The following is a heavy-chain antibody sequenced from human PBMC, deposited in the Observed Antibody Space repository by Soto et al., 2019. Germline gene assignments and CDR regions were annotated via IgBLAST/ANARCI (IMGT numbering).Heavy chain of an antibody. V-gene: IGHV1-46*01. D-gene: IGHD4-17*01. Sequence: QVQLVQSGAEVKKPGASVKLSCEASAYTFTRFYMHWVRQAPGQGLEWMAIINPSGDTATYAQKFQGRVTVTRDTSTRTIYMELSSLRSDDTAVYYCACSNYGDFYYYGMDVWGQGTTVTVSS. J-gene: IGHJ6*02. CDR2: INPSGDTA. CDR3: ACSNYGDFYYYGMDV. CDR1: AYTFTRFY.